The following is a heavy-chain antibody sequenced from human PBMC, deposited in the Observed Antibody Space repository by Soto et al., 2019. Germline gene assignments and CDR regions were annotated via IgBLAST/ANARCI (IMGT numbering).Heavy chain of an antibody. CDR3: AKDRGIIVKAGDAFAV. D-gene: IGHD3-16*02. Sequence: EVQLMESGGGLVQPGGSLRLSCASSGFTLSMSAVNWVRQAPGKGLEWVSYISDSGDRTYYADSVKGRFTISRDRSKNTVSLQRDSLRAEDTAVYYCAKDRGIIVKAGDAFAVWAQGTKVTVSS. J-gene: IGHJ3*01. CDR2: ISDSGDRT. V-gene: IGHV3-23*01. CDR1: GFTLSMSA.